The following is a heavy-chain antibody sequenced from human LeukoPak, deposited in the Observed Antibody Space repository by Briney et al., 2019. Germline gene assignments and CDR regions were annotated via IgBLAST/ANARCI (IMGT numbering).Heavy chain of an antibody. CDR1: KFTFSSYS. J-gene: IGHJ4*02. CDR3: ARDYYGAN. CDR2: ISSSSSFI. V-gene: IGHV3-21*01. Sequence: GGSLRLSCVASKFTFSSYSMNGSRRPPGRGLEWVSSISSSSSFIYYADSVKGRFTLSRDNAKNSLYLQMNSLRADDTAVYYCARDYYGANWGQGTLVTVSS. D-gene: IGHD4-17*01.